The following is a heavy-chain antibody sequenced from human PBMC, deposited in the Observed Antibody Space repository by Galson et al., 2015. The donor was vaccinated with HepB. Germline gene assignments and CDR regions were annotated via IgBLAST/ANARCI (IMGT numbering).Heavy chain of an antibody. J-gene: IGHJ5*02. D-gene: IGHD2-21*02. CDR1: GYTLTELS. CDR2: FDTENGET. Sequence: SVKVSCKVSGYTLTELSMNWVRQAPGKGLEWMGGFDTENGETNYAQKFQGRVTMTEDTSTDTAYMELSSLRSDDTAVYYCATAAYCGGDCYSVNWCDPWGQGTLVSVSS. CDR3: ATAAYCGGDCYSVNWCDP. V-gene: IGHV1-24*01.